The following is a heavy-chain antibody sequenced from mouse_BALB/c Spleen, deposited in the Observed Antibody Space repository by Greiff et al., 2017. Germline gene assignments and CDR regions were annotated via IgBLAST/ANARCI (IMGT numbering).Heavy chain of an antibody. CDR2: INSNGGST. CDR1: GFTFSSYG. CDR3: ARGYGNYFDY. D-gene: IGHD2-1*01. J-gene: IGHJ2*01. V-gene: IGHV5-6-3*01. Sequence: EVNLVESGGGLVQPGGSLKLSCAASGFTFSSYGMSWVRQTPDKRLELVATINSNGGSTYYPDSVKGRFTISRDNAKNTLYLQMSSLKSEDTAMYYCARGYGNYFDYWGQGTTLTVSS.